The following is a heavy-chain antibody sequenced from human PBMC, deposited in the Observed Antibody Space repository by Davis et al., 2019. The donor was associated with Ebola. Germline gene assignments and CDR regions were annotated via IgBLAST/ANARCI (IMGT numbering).Heavy chain of an antibody. Sequence: MPSETLSLTCTVSGGSISSYYWSWIRQHPGKGLEWIGEINHSGSTNYNPSPKSRVTISVDTSRNQFSLKLSSVTAADTAVYYCAGSRRYTSGWYEGWFDPWGQGTLVTVSS. D-gene: IGHD6-19*01. V-gene: IGHV4-34*01. CDR2: INHSGST. CDR3: AGSRRYTSGWYEGWFDP. CDR1: GGSISSYY. J-gene: IGHJ5*02.